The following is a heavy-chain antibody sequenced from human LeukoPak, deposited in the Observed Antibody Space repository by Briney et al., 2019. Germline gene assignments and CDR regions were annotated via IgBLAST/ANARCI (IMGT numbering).Heavy chain of an antibody. CDR2: ISGDGSVT. V-gene: IGHV3-74*01. D-gene: IGHD6-6*01. CDR3: ARYSSSSGGAAYYLDY. J-gene: IGHJ4*01. Sequence: PGGSLGLSCTASGFTLRNYWMHWVRQVPGKRLVWVSRISGDGSVTNYADSVQGRFTISRDNAKNILYLQINSLRSEDTAVYYCARYSSSSGGAAYYLDYWGHGTLVTVSS. CDR1: GFTLRNYW.